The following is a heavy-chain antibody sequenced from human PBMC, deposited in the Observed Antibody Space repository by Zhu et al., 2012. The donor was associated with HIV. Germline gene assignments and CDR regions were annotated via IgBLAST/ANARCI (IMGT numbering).Heavy chain of an antibody. CDR1: GYSISSGYY. Sequence: QVQLQESGPGLVKPSETLSLTCAVSGYSISSGYYWGWIRQPPGKGLEWIGSIYHSGSTYYNPSLKSRVTISVDTSKNQFSLKLSSVTAADTAVYYCARDGSDIVATIRLRRDNNWFDPGAREPWSPSPQ. V-gene: IGHV4-38-2*02. D-gene: IGHD5-12*01. J-gene: IGHJ5*02. CDR3: ARDGSDIVATIRLRRDNNWFDP. CDR2: IYHSGST.